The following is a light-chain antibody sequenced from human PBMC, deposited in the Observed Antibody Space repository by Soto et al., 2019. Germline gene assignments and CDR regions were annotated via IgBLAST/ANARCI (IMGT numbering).Light chain of an antibody. CDR3: QHSHSYPIT. CDR2: RAS. CDR1: QSVNGW. J-gene: IGKJ1*01. V-gene: IGKV1-5*03. Sequence: DIQMTQSPSALSASVGDSVTITCRASQSVNGWLAWYQQKPGKAPNLLISRASSLESGVPSRFSGSGSGTEFTLTISSLQPDDFATYYCQHSHSYPITFGQGTKVEIK.